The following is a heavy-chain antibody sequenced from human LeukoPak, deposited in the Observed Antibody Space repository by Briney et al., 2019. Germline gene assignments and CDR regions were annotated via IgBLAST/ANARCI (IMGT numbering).Heavy chain of an antibody. V-gene: IGHV3-48*03. CDR1: VFIFCRYD. D-gene: IGHD2-15*01. CDR3: ARDQDTRIRRHAFDI. Sequence: GSLRLSCVASVFIFCRYDMNCVREAPGGGREWVSYISSSDNTIYYADSVKGRFTISRDNAKNSLYLQRNSLRAEDTAVYYCARDQDTRIRRHAFDIWGQGTMVTVSS. J-gene: IGHJ3*02. CDR2: ISSSDNTI.